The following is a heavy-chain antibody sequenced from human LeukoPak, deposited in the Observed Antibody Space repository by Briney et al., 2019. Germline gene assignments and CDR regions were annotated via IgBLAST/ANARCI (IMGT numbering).Heavy chain of an antibody. J-gene: IGHJ4*02. CDR1: GGSFSGYY. CDR3: ALVVVPAAIDY. V-gene: IGHV4-34*01. Sequence: PSETLSLTCAVYGGSFSGYYWSWIRQPPGKGLEWIGEINYSGSTNYNPSLKSRVTISVDTSKNQFSLKLSSVTAADTAVYYCALVVVPAAIDYWGQGTLVTVSS. CDR2: INYSGST. D-gene: IGHD2-2*01.